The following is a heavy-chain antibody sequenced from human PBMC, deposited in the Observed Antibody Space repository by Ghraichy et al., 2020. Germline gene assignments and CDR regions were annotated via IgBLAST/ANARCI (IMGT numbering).Heavy chain of an antibody. Sequence: GGSLRLSCAASGFTFSSYSMNWVRQAPGKGLEWVSSISSSSSYIYYADSVKGRFTISRDNAKNSLYLQMNSLRAEDTAVYYCARDLRALLWFGELSSYYYYGMDVWGQGTTVTVSS. D-gene: IGHD3-10*01. J-gene: IGHJ6*02. V-gene: IGHV3-21*01. CDR2: ISSSSSYI. CDR3: ARDLRALLWFGELSSYYYYGMDV. CDR1: GFTFSSYS.